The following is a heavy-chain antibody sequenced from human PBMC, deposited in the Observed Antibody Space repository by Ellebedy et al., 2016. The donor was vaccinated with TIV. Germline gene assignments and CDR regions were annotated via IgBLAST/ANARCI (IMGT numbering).Heavy chain of an antibody. D-gene: IGHD2-8*01. CDR3: ARHTKGAMDV. CDR1: GYKFSTYW. CDR2: IYPDDSDI. Sequence: GESLKISXKASGYKFSTYWIAWVRQVPGRGLEWMGVIYPDDSDIRYNPSLQGHVTMSTDNSISAAYLQWSSLQASDTAIYYCARHTKGAMDVWGQGTTVTVSS. V-gene: IGHV5-51*01. J-gene: IGHJ6*02.